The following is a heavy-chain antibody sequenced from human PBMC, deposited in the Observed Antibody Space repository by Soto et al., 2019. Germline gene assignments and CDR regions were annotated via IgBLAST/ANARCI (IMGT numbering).Heavy chain of an antibody. CDR2: VSKSGLDT. V-gene: IGHV3-23*01. CDR1: GVTFSSYA. D-gene: IGHD3-22*01. CDR3: ARDQLYYNDISGRTLNAFDV. Sequence: GGSLRLSCVASGVTFSSYAMSWVRQAPGKGLEWVSAVSKSGLDTNYADFVKGRFTISRDNAKNSLYLQMNSLRAEDTAVYYCARDQLYYNDISGRTLNAFDVWGQGTMVTVSS. J-gene: IGHJ3*01.